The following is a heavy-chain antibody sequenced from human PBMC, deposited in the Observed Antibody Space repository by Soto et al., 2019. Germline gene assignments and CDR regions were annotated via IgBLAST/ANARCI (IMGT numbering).Heavy chain of an antibody. V-gene: IGHV3-21*01. CDR3: ARDPFYHDSSGYPY. CDR2: ISSSSSYI. CDR1: GFTFSSYS. J-gene: IGHJ4*02. D-gene: IGHD3-22*01. Sequence: GGSLRLSCAASGFTFSSYSMNWVRQAPGKGLEWVSSISSSSSYIYYADSVKGRFTISRDNAKNSLYLQMNSLRAEDTAVYYCARDPFYHDSSGYPYWGQGTLVTVSS.